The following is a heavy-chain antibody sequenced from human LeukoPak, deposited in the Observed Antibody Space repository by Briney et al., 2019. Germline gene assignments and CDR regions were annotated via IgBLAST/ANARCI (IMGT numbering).Heavy chain of an antibody. J-gene: IGHJ4*02. V-gene: IGHV1-69*05. D-gene: IGHD4-17*01. CDR2: IIPIFGTA. Sequence: SVKVSCKASGGTFSSYAISWVRQAPGQGLEWMGGIIPIFGTANYAQKFQGRVTITTGESTSTAYMELSSLRSEDTAVYYCATNPHRATVTTLDYWGQGTLVTVSS. CDR1: GGTFSSYA. CDR3: ATNPHRATVTTLDY.